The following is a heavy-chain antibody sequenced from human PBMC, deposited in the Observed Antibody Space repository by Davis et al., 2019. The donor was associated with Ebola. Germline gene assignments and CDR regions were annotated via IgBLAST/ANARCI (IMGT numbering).Heavy chain of an antibody. Sequence: GESLKISCAASGFTFSSYGMHWVRQAPGKGLEWVAVISYDGSNNYYADSVKGRFTISRDNSKNTLYLQMNSLRAEDTAVYYCARAGLWVTTPTDVWGQGTTVTVSS. CDR2: ISYDGSNN. D-gene: IGHD4-17*01. CDR3: ARAGLWVTTPTDV. V-gene: IGHV3-30*03. J-gene: IGHJ6*02. CDR1: GFTFSSYG.